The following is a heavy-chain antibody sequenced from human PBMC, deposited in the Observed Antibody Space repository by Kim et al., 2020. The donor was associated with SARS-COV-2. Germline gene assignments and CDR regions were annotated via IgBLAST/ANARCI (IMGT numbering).Heavy chain of an antibody. J-gene: IGHJ6*02. CDR3: ARDWVMGRAVAGTLGMDV. CDR1: GGTFSSYA. CDR2: IIPIFGTA. D-gene: IGHD6-19*01. V-gene: IGHV1-69*06. Sequence: SVKVSCKASGGTFSSYAISWVRQAPGQGLEWMGGIIPIFGTANYAQKFQGRVTITADKSTSTAYMELSSLRSEDTAVYYCARDWVMGRAVAGTLGMDVWGQGTTVTVSS.